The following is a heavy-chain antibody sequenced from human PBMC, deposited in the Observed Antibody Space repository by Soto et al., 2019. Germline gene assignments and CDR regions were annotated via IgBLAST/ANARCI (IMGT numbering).Heavy chain of an antibody. CDR3: ARPSPVGATRYDAFDV. J-gene: IGHJ3*01. V-gene: IGHV4-39*01. D-gene: IGHD1-26*01. CDR2: IYNTGNV. Sequence: QLQLQESGPGLVKPSETLSLTCTVSGGSISSSSYYWGWIRQPPGKGLEWIGNIYNTGNVYYNPSLKGRVTISVDSSKNQCSLKLSSVAAADTAVYYCARPSPVGATRYDAFDVWGQGTMVTVSS. CDR1: GGSISSSSYY.